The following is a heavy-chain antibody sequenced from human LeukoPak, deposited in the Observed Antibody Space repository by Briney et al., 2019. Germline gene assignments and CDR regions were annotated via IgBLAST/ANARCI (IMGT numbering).Heavy chain of an antibody. D-gene: IGHD3-16*02. V-gene: IGHV1-69*04. CDR3: ARPTLLGELSFFDY. CDR2: IIPILGIA. Sequence: GASVKVSCKASGGTFSSYAISWVRQAPGQGLEWMGRIIPILGIANYAQKFQGRVTITADKSISTAYLQWSSLKASDTAMYYCARPTLLGELSFFDYWGQGTLVTVSS. J-gene: IGHJ4*02. CDR1: GGTFSSYA.